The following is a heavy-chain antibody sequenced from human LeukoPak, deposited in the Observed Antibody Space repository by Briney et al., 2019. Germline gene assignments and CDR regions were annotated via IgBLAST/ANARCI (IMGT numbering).Heavy chain of an antibody. Sequence: SETLSLTCAVYGGSFSGYYWNWIRQPPGKGLEWIGEINHSGSTNYSASLKSRVTISVDTSKNQFSLKLSSVTAADTAVYYCARPQGGHGYNFGYWGQGTLVTVSS. V-gene: IGHV4-34*01. CDR1: GGSFSGYY. CDR2: INHSGST. D-gene: IGHD5-24*01. J-gene: IGHJ4*02. CDR3: ARPQGGHGYNFGY.